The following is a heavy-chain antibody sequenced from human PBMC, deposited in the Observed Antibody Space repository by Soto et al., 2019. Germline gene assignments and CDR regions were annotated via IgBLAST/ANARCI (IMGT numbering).Heavy chain of an antibody. CDR1: GYTFTSYG. Sequence: GASVKVSCKASGYTFTSYGISWVRQAPGQGLEWMGWISAYNGNTNYAQKLQGRVTMTTDTSTSTAYMELRSLRSDDTAVYYCARDRWRPAAAYYYGMDVWGQGTTVTVSS. CDR3: ARDRWRPAAAYYYGMDV. J-gene: IGHJ6*02. D-gene: IGHD2-2*01. CDR2: ISAYNGNT. V-gene: IGHV1-18*04.